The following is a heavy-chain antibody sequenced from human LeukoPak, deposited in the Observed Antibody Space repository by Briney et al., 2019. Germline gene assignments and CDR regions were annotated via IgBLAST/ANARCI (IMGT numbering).Heavy chain of an antibody. CDR3: AKDLATNYYYNYGMDV. CDR1: GFTFSSYG. D-gene: IGHD5-24*01. J-gene: IGHJ6*02. CDR2: ISYDGSNK. Sequence: GGSLRLSCAASGFTFSSYGMHWVRQAPGKGLEWVAVISYDGSNKYYADSVKGRFTISRDNSKNTLYLQMNSLRAEDTAVYYCAKDLATNYYYNYGMDVWGQGTTVTVSS. V-gene: IGHV3-30*18.